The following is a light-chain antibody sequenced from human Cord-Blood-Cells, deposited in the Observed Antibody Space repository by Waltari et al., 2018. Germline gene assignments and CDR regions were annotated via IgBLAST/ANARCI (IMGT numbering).Light chain of an antibody. CDR3: QQYNNRRT. V-gene: IGKV3-15*01. CDR1: QSVSSN. CDR2: GAS. Sequence: EIVMTQSAATPSVSPGERATLSCRASQSVSSNLAWYQQKPGQAPRLLIYGASTRATGIPARFSGSGSGTEFTLTISSLQSEDFAVYYCQQYNNRRTFGQGTKVEIK. J-gene: IGKJ1*01.